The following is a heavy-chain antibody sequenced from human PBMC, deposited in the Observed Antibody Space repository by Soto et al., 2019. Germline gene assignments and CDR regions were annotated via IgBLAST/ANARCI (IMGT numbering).Heavy chain of an antibody. D-gene: IGHD2-15*01. V-gene: IGHV3-30*04. CDR2: IAYDGSNK. CDR1: GFTFSGYA. J-gene: IGHJ6*02. Sequence: GGSLRLSCAASGFTFSGYALHWVRQAPGKGLEWVALIAYDGSNKYYVDSVKGRFTISRDNSQSTLSLQMNSLRVEDTAVYYCARDRSGGLHYYYGVDVWGQGTTVTVSS. CDR3: ARDRSGGLHYYYGVDV.